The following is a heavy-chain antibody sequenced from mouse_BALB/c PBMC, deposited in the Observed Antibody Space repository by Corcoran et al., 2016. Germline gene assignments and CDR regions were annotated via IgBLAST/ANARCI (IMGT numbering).Heavy chain of an antibody. Sequence: EVLLQQSGPELVKPGASVKIPCKASGYTFPDYNMDWVKQSHGKSLEWIGDINPNNGGTIYNQKFKGKATLTVDKSSSTAYMELRSLTSEDTAVYYCARRDYYGSSPSDYWGQGTTLTVSS. CDR3: ARRDYYGSSPSDY. D-gene: IGHD1-1*01. CDR2: INPNNGGT. V-gene: IGHV1-18*01. J-gene: IGHJ2*01. CDR1: GYTFPDYN.